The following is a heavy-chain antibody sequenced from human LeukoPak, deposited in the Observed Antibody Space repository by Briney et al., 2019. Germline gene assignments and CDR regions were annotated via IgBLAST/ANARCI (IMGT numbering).Heavy chain of an antibody. Sequence: GASVKVSCKASGFTFTTYGFSWVRQAPGQGLEWMGWINAGNGNTKYSQKFQGRVTITRDTSASTAYMELSSLRSEDTAVYYCARTWSPEDSFDYWGQGTLVTVSS. CDR1: GFTFTTYG. V-gene: IGHV1-3*01. J-gene: IGHJ4*02. CDR2: INAGNGNT. CDR3: ARTWSPEDSFDY. D-gene: IGHD2-15*01.